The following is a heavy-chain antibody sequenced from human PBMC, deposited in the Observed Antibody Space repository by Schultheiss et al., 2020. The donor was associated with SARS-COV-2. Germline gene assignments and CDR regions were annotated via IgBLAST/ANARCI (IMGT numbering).Heavy chain of an antibody. D-gene: IGHD2-15*01. Sequence: GGSLRLSCAASGFTVSSNYMSWVRQAPGKGLEWVSAISGSGGSTYYADSVKGRFTISRDNAKNSLYLQMNSLRAEDTAVYYCAAPSEFDTPAFDIWGQGTMVTVSS. CDR3: AAPSEFDTPAFDI. CDR1: GFTVSSNY. V-gene: IGHV3-23*01. CDR2: ISGSGGST. J-gene: IGHJ3*02.